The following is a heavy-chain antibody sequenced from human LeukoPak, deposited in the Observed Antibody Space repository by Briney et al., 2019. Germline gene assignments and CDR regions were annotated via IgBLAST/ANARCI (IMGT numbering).Heavy chain of an antibody. CDR2: ISYDGSNK. CDR3: ARGNEGPVSYSSGPRY. CDR1: GFTFSSYA. V-gene: IGHV3-30-3*01. J-gene: IGHJ4*02. Sequence: PGGSLRLSCAASGFTFSSYAMHWVRQAPGKGLEWVAVISYDGSNKYYADSVKGRFTISRDNAKNSLYLQMNSLRAEDTAVYYCARGNEGPVSYSSGPRYWGQGTLVTVSS. D-gene: IGHD6-19*01.